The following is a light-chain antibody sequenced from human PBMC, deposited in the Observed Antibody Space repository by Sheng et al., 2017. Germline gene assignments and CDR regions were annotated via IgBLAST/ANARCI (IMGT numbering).Light chain of an antibody. CDR1: RSVLSIPNNRNY. CDR2: WAS. Sequence: DIVMTQSPDSLALSLGETATINCKSSRSVLSIPNNRNYMAWYQQKPGLPPKMIIYWASTRLSGVPDRFSGSGSGTDFTLTISGLQSQDAAIYFCHQYYGDSSFGGGDQGGH. J-gene: IGKJ4*01. CDR3: HQYYGDSS. V-gene: IGKV4-1*01.